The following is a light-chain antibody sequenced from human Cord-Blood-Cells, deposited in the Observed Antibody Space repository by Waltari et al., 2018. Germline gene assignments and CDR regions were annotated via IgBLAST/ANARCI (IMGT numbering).Light chain of an antibody. J-gene: IGLJ3*02. CDR2: DVS. CDR1: SSDVGGNNS. CDR3: CSYAGSFWV. Sequence: QSALTQPRSVSGSPGQSVTISCPGTSSDVGGNNSVSWYQQHPGKAPKLMMYDVSKRPSGVPDRFSGSKSGNTASLTISGLQAEDEADYYCCSYAGSFWVFCGGTKLTVL. V-gene: IGLV2-11*01.